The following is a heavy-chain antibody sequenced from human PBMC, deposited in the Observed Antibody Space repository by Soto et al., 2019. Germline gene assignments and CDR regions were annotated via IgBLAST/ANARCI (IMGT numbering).Heavy chain of an antibody. CDR2: ISGSGGST. Sequence: VGFLRLSCAASGVTFISCGRSWVRQAPGKGLEWVSAISGSGGSTYYADSVKGRFTVSRDNSKNTLYLQMNSLRAEDTAVYYCAKRYLYIVVVVAATLGYYFDYWGQGTLVTVSS. D-gene: IGHD2-15*01. CDR1: GVTFISCG. V-gene: IGHV3-23*01. CDR3: AKRYLYIVVVVAATLGYYFDY. J-gene: IGHJ4*02.